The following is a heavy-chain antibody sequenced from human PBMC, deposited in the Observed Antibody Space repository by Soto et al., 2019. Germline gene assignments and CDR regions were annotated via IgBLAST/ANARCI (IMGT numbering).Heavy chain of an antibody. D-gene: IGHD3-3*01. CDR3: ARDFAYFDS. CDR1: GDSISSGAW. Sequence: LSLTCAVSGDSISSGAWWSWVRQSPGKGLQWIGEIYHSGNTRNNPSLKSRVTMSVDKSNNQFSLNLMSVTAADTAVYFCARDFAYFDSWGQGTLVTVSS. CDR2: IYHSGNT. J-gene: IGHJ4*02. V-gene: IGHV4-4*01.